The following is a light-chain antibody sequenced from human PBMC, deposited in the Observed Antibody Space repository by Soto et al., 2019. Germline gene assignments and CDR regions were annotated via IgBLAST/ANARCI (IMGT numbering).Light chain of an antibody. V-gene: IGLV2-14*01. CDR1: SSDVGGYNY. CDR3: SSYTSGSTVV. Sequence: QSVLTQPASVSGSPGQSITLSCTGTSSDVGGYNYVSWYQQHPGKAPKLMIYDVSNRPSGVSNRFSGSKSGNKAALTISGLQAEDEADYYCSSYTSGSTVVFGGGTKVTVL. J-gene: IGLJ2*01. CDR2: DVS.